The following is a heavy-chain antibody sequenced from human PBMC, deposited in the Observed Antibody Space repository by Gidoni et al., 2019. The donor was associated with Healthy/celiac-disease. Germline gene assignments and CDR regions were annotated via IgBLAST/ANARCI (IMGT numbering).Heavy chain of an antibody. CDR2: IYPGDSDT. CDR3: ARGGRITMVRGVKGGFDY. CDR1: GYSFTSYW. J-gene: IGHJ4*02. V-gene: IGHV5-51*01. D-gene: IGHD3-10*01. Sequence: EVQLVQSGAEVKKPGESRKISCKGAGYSFTSYWICWVRQMPGEGLEWMGIIYPGDSDTRYRPSFQGQVPISADKSISTAYLQWSSLKASDPAMYYCARGGRITMVRGVKGGFDYWGQGTLVTVSS.